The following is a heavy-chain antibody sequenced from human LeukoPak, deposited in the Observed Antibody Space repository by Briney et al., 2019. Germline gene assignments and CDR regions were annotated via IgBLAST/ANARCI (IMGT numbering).Heavy chain of an antibody. D-gene: IGHD2-15*01. Sequence: SETLSLTCTVSGGSISSYYWSWIRQPAGKGLEWIGRIYTSGSTNYNPSLKSRVTMSVDTSKNQFSLRLSSVTAADTAVYYCVRDGGFYYTASPNSWFDPWGQGTLVTVSS. V-gene: IGHV4-4*07. J-gene: IGHJ5*02. CDR2: IYTSGST. CDR3: VRDGGFYYTASPNSWFDP. CDR1: GGSISSYY.